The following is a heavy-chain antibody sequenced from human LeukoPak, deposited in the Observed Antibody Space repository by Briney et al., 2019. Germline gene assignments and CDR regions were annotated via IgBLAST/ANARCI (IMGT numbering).Heavy chain of an antibody. CDR2: IYYSGST. D-gene: IGHD3-16*01. Sequence: SETLSLTCTVSGGSISNYYWSWIRQPPGKGLEWIGYIYYSGSTNYNPSLKSRVTISVDMSKNQFSLKLRSVTAADTAVYYCARTTEGYVRGPGYSYYYYMDVWGKGTTVTISS. J-gene: IGHJ6*03. CDR3: ARTTEGYVRGPGYSYYYYMDV. CDR1: GGSISNYY. V-gene: IGHV4-59*01.